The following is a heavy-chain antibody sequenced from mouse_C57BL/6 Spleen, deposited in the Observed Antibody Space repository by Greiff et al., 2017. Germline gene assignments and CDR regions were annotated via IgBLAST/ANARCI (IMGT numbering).Heavy chain of an antibody. CDR2: INPGSGST. D-gene: IGHD1-1*01. CDR1: GYAFTNYL. CDR3: ASPYYYGSRWYFDV. J-gene: IGHJ1*03. Sequence: QVQLQQSGAELVRPGTSVKVSCKASGYAFTNYLIEWVKQRPGQGLEWIGVINPGSGSTTYNEKFKGKATFTADTSSNTAYMQLSSLTTEDSAIYYCASPYYYGSRWYFDVWGTGTTVTVSS. V-gene: IGHV1-54*02.